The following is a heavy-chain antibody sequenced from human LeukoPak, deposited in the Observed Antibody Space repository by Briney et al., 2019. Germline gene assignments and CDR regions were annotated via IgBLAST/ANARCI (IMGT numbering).Heavy chain of an antibody. CDR1: GYTFTNYG. CDR2: ISAYNGNT. J-gene: IGHJ5*02. D-gene: IGHD1-26*01. Sequence: GASVKVSCKASGYTFTNYGITWVRQAPGQGLEWMGWISAYNGNTNYAQKFQGRVTMTSDTSTGIAFMELRSLRADDTAVFYCARADSGWFDPWGQGTLVTVSS. CDR3: ARADSGWFDP. V-gene: IGHV1-18*01.